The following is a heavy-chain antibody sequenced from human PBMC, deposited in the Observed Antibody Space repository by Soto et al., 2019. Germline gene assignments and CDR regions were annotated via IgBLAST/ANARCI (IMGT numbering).Heavy chain of an antibody. V-gene: IGHV3-48*03. CDR1: GFTFRNDE. D-gene: IGHD6-19*01. Sequence: EVYLVESGGGLVQPGGSLRLSCEGSGFTFRNDEMNWVRQSPGKGPEWIAYIQDRGSPTCYADSVKGRFTISRDNAKNSLYLQMTRLTVEDTGVYYCARGWHHGWHFGYWGQGALVTVSS. J-gene: IGHJ4*02. CDR3: ARGWHHGWHFGY. CDR2: IQDRGSPT.